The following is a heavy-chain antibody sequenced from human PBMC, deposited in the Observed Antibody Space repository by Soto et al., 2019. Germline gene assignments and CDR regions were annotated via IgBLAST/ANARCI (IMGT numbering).Heavy chain of an antibody. J-gene: IGHJ5*02. CDR3: ARRLARGVIGWFDP. D-gene: IGHD3-10*01. V-gene: IGHV4-39*02. Sequence: PSETLSLTCTVSGGSISSGTYYWVWIRQPPGKGLEWIGSLYYTGRTYYSPSLKSRVTISVDTSKNHFSLNLTSVTAADTAVYYCARRLARGVIGWFDPWGQGTLVTVSS. CDR1: GGSISSGTYY. CDR2: LYYTGRT.